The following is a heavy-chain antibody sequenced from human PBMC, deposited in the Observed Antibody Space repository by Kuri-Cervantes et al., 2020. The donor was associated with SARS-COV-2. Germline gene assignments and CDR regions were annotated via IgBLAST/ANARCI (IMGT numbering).Heavy chain of an antibody. Sequence: GESLKISCAASGFTSSSYGMHWVRQAPGKGLEWVAVISYDGSNKYYADSVKGRFTISRDNSKNTLYLQMNSLRAEDTAVYYCAKDLRLLWFGELLYWGQGTLVTVSS. V-gene: IGHV3-30*18. CDR1: GFTSSSYG. CDR3: AKDLRLLWFGELLY. D-gene: IGHD3-10*01. CDR2: ISYDGSNK. J-gene: IGHJ4*02.